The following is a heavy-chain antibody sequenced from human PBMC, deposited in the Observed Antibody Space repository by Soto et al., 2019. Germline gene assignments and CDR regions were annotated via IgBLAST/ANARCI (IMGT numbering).Heavy chain of an antibody. Sequence: RCLRLAGAASVFTFISYAMSGVRQAPGKGLERVSSISGRAGSSTYYADSVKGRFTISRDSSKNTLYLQMNSLRAEDTALYYCAKSGQWLPYYFDYWGQGTLVTVSS. J-gene: IGHJ4*02. V-gene: IGHV3-23*01. CDR1: VFTFISYA. CDR2: ISGRAGSST. CDR3: AKSGQWLPYYFDY. D-gene: IGHD6-19*01.